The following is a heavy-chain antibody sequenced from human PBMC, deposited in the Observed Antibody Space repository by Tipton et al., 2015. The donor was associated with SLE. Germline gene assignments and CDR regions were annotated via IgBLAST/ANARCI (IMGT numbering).Heavy chain of an antibody. CDR2: IDSDGTIT. CDR3: ATNGHGETYEFFTEYLRH. Sequence: SLRLSCAASGFTFNRYWMHWVRQAPGKGLMWVSRIDSDGTITNYADTVKGRFTISRDNAKDTLYLQMNSLRAEDTAVYYCATNGHGETYEFFTEYLRHWGQGTLVTVSS. V-gene: IGHV3-74*01. D-gene: IGHD5-12*01. CDR1: GFTFNRYW. J-gene: IGHJ1*01.